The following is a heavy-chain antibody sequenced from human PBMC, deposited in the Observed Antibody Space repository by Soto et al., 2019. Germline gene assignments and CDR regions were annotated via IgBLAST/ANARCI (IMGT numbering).Heavy chain of an antibody. J-gene: IGHJ4*02. CDR2: INPADSDI. V-gene: IGHV5-51*01. Sequence: RGESLKISCHGSGYSFTSNWICWVRQMPWKGLEWMGIINPADSDIKYSPSFQGQVTISADKSIGTAYLQWSSLKASDTAMYYCARHQRDDASRKIDCWGQGTLVTVSS. D-gene: IGHD3-16*01. CDR1: GYSFTSNW. CDR3: ARHQRDDASRKIDC.